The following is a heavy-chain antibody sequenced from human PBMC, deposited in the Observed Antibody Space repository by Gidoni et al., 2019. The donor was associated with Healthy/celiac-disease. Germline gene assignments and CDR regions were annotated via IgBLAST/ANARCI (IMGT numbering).Heavy chain of an antibody. V-gene: IGHV3-53*01. CDR2: IFSGGST. D-gene: IGHD3-16*01. CDR3: ARGVGFNPYGMDV. Sequence: EVQLVESGGGLIQPGGSLRLSCAASGLTVSTNYMSWVRQAPGKGREWVSVIFSGGSTYYADSVKGRFTISRDNSKNTLYLQMNSLRAEDTAVYYCARGVGFNPYGMDVWGQGTTVTVSS. J-gene: IGHJ6*02. CDR1: GLTVSTNY.